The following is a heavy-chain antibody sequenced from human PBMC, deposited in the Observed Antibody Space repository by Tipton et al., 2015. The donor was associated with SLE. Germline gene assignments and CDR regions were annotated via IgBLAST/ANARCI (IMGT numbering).Heavy chain of an antibody. CDR1: GGSISSYY. D-gene: IGHD6-19*01. J-gene: IGHJ3*02. V-gene: IGHV4-59*08. CDR3: ARPPAGDI. Sequence: TLSLTCTVSGGSISSYYWSWIRQPPGKGLEWIGYIYYSGSTNQNPSLKSRVTISVDTSKNQFSLKLSSVTAADTAVYYCARPPAGDIWGQGTMVTVSS. CDR2: IYYSGST.